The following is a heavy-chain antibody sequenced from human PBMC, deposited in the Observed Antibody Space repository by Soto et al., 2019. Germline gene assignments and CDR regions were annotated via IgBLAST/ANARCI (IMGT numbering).Heavy chain of an antibody. CDR3: ARVSSSWYKDYFDY. J-gene: IGHJ4*02. Sequence: QVQLVQSGAEVKKPGSSVKVSCKASGGTFSNYAISWVRQAPGQGLEWMGGIIPIFCTTNYAQRFQGRVTITADEYTSTAYMELSSLRSEDTAVYYCARVSSSWYKDYFDYWGQGTLVTVSS. CDR2: IIPIFCTT. V-gene: IGHV1-69*12. D-gene: IGHD6-13*01. CDR1: GGTFSNYA.